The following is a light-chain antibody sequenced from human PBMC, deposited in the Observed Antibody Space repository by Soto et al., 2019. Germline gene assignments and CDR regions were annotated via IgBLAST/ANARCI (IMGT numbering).Light chain of an antibody. CDR3: QQYTKWPPIT. V-gene: IGKV3-15*01. J-gene: IGKJ5*01. CDR2: GSS. CDR1: QSVGSN. Sequence: EILLTQSPATLPVSPGERATLSCRASQSVGSNLAWFQQKPGQAPRLLIYGSSTRATGVPARFSGSGSGADFTLTISNLQSEDFAVYYCQQYTKWPPITFGQGTRLEIK.